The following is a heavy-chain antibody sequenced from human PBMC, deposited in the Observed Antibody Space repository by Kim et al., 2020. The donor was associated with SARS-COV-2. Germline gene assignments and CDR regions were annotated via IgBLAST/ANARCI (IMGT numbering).Heavy chain of an antibody. CDR1: GGSISSSSYY. CDR3: ARETRVGATSGDAFDI. Sequence: SETLSLTCTVSGGSISSSSYYWGWIRQPPGKGLEWIGSIYYSGSTYYNPSLKSRVTISVDTSKNQFSLKLSSVTAADTAVYYCARETRVGATSGDAFDIWGQGTMVTVSS. J-gene: IGHJ3*02. D-gene: IGHD1-26*01. CDR2: IYYSGST. V-gene: IGHV4-39*07.